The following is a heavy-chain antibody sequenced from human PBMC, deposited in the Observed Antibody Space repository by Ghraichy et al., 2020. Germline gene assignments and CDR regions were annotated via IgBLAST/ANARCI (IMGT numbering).Heavy chain of an antibody. CDR3: ARGGCFSKHDY. V-gene: IGHV4-34*01. J-gene: IGHJ4*02. CDR1: GGSFSGYY. Sequence: SETLSLTCAVYGGSFSGYYWSWIRQPPGKGLEWIGEINHSGSTNYNPSLKSRVTISVDTSKNQFSLKLSSVTAADTAVYYCARGGCFSKHDYWGQGTLVTVSS. D-gene: IGHD2-8*01. CDR2: INHSGST.